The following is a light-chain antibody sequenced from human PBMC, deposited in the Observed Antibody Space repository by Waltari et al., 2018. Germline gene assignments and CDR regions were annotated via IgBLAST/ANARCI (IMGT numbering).Light chain of an antibody. V-gene: IGKV4-1*01. CDR2: WAS. Sequence: DIVITQSPDSPALSLDGEATLYCTSSQSVFYTSTYQSYLARQPQKPGHPPQLLLYWASTWASGVPDRFSGSGSGTDFTLTISSLQAEDVAVYYCQQYYSSPPTFGQGTKLEI. J-gene: IGKJ2*01. CDR3: QQYYSSPPT. CDR1: QSVFYTSTYQSY.